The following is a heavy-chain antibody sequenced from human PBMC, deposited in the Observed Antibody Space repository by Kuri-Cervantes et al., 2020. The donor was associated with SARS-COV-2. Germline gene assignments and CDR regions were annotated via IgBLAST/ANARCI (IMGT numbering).Heavy chain of an antibody. J-gene: IGHJ4*03. Sequence: SETLSLTCTVSGDSISSYYLSWIRQPPGKGLEWIGYIYYSGSTNYNPSLGGRVTIPVDKSKNQFSLKRISVTAADTAVYYCASRYCSSTSCYFTYWGRGPLAPFP. CDR1: GDSISSYY. V-gene: IGHV4-59*08. D-gene: IGHD2-2*01. CDR3: ASRYCSSTSCYFTY. CDR2: IYYSGST.